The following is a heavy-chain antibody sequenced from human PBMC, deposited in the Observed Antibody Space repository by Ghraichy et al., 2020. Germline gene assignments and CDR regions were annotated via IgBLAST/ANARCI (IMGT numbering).Heavy chain of an antibody. J-gene: IGHJ4*02. D-gene: IGHD5/OR15-5a*01. CDR3: ARDRHPSVSCFDY. CDR1: GGSMSSDY. Sequence: SETLSLTCNVSGGSMSSDYWSWIRLPAGKGLEWIGRIYSSGTTSYNPSLKSRVTMSIDTSKKQFSLKVSSVTAADTAVYYCARDRHPSVSCFDYWGQGTLVTVSS. V-gene: IGHV4-4*07. CDR2: IYSSGTT.